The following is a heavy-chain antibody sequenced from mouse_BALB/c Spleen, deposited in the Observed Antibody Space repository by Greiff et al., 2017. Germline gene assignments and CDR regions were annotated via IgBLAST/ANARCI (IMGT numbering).Heavy chain of an antibody. CDR1: GYSFTSYW. D-gene: IGHD1-2*01. J-gene: IGHJ2*01. V-gene: IGHV1-5*01. CDR2: IYPGNSDT. CDR3: TRPTATADN. Sequence: EVKLQQSGPVLARPGASVTMSCKASGYSFTSYWMHWVKQRPGQGLEWIGDIYPGNSDTSYNQKFKGMAKLTAVTSASTAYMVLSSLTNEDSAVYYCTRPTATADNGGQGTTPTVSS.